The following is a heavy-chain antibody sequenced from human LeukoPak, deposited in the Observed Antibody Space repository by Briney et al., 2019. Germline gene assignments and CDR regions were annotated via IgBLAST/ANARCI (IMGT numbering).Heavy chain of an antibody. CDR2: ISYDGNNQ. Sequence: GGSLRLSCAASGFTFSSYGMHWVRQAPGRGLEWVAVISYDGNNQYYADSVKGRFDISRDNSKNTMYLQMNSLRVEDTAVYYCAKEGYYGSGSFPDYWGQGTLVTVSS. J-gene: IGHJ4*02. V-gene: IGHV3-30*18. D-gene: IGHD3-10*01. CDR3: AKEGYYGSGSFPDY. CDR1: GFTFSSYG.